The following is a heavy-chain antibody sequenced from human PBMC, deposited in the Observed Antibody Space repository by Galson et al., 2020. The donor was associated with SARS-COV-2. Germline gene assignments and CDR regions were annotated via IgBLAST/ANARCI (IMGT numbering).Heavy chain of an antibody. J-gene: IGHJ4*02. V-gene: IGHV4-59*08. CDR1: GGSISSYY. Sequence: SETLSLTCTVSGGSISSYYWSWIRQPPGKGLEWIGYIYYSGSTNYNPSLKSRVTISVDTSKNQFSLKLSSVTAADTAVYNCARVAGVATIRRFDYWGQGTLVTVSS. CDR2: IYYSGST. CDR3: ARVAGVATIRRFDY. D-gene: IGHD5-12*01.